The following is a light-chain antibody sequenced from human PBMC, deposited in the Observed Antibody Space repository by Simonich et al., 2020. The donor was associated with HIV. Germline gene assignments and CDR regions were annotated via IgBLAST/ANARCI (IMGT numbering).Light chain of an antibody. CDR3: QQYYDTPYT. CDR1: QSILHSSNNKDY. CDR2: WAS. V-gene: IGKV4-1*01. J-gene: IGKJ2*01. Sequence: DIVMTQSPDSLAVSLGERATINCKSSQSILHSSNNKDYLAWYQQKPGQPPKLLIYWASTRESGVPDRFSGSESGTDFTLTISSLQAEDVAVYYCQQYYDTPYTFGQGTKLEIK.